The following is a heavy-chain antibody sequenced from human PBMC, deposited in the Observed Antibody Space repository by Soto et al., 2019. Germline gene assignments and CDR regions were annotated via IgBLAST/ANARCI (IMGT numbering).Heavy chain of an antibody. CDR1: GGSFSGYY. D-gene: IGHD1-7*01. Sequence: QVQLQQWGAGLLKPSETLSLTCAVSGGSFSGYYWSWIRQPPGKGLEWIGEMNDSGSTKYNASLESRVAISVDTYKGHFSLTLTSVTAADTDVYYCASPRWNYIYWGQGTLVAVSS. J-gene: IGHJ4*02. CDR2: MNDSGST. CDR3: ASPRWNYIY. V-gene: IGHV4-34*01.